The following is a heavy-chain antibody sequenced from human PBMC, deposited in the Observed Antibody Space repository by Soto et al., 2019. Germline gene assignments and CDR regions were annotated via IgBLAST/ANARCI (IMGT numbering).Heavy chain of an antibody. V-gene: IGHV3-23*01. D-gene: IGHD1-1*01. CDR3: AKRRTERGRTLDYFDY. CDR2: ISGSGGST. J-gene: IGHJ4*02. CDR1: GFTFSSYA. Sequence: EGSLRLSCAASGFTFSSYAMSWVRQAPGKGLEWVSAISGSGGSTYYTDSVKGRFTISRDNSKNTLYLQMNSLRAEDTPVYYCAKRRTERGRTLDYFDYWRPGTLVTVSS.